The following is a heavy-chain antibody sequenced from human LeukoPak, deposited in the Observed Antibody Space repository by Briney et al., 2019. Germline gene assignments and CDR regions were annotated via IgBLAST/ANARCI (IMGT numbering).Heavy chain of an antibody. CDR3: ARGSGTYSYYYMDV. Sequence: GGSLRLSCAASGFTFSRFEMNWVRQAPGKGLEWVSYINISGGTIYYADSVEGRFTISRDNAKNSLYLQMNSLRAEDTAVYYCARGSGTYSYYYMDVWGKGTTVTVSS. CDR1: GFTFSRFE. D-gene: IGHD3-10*01. J-gene: IGHJ6*03. V-gene: IGHV3-48*03. CDR2: INISGGTI.